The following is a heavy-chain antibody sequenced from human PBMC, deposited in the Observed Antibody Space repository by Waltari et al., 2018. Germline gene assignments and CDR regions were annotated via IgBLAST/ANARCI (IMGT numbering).Heavy chain of an antibody. V-gene: IGHV4-39*07. CDR2: IYYRWST. J-gene: IGHJ4*02. CDR3: ARDLGGYDLSGY. CDR1: GGSISSSIYY. D-gene: IGHD5-12*01. Sequence: QLQLQESGPGLVKPSETLSLTCTVSGGSISSSIYYWGWIRQTPGKGLEWIGSIYYRWSTYYNPSLKSRVTISVDTAKNQFSLKLSSVTAADTAVYYCARDLGGYDLSGYWGQGTLVTVSS.